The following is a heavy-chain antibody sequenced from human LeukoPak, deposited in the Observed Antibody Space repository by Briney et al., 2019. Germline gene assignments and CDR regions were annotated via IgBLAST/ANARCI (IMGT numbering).Heavy chain of an antibody. Sequence: PSETLSLTCTVSGGSISSSSYYWGWIRQPPGKGLEWIGSIYYSGSTYYNLSLKSRVTISVDTSKNQFSLKLSSVTAADTAVYYCARPQYSSGVYNWFDPWGQGTLVTVSS. CDR1: GGSISSSSYY. D-gene: IGHD6-19*01. CDR3: ARPQYSSGVYNWFDP. J-gene: IGHJ5*02. CDR2: IYYSGST. V-gene: IGHV4-39*01.